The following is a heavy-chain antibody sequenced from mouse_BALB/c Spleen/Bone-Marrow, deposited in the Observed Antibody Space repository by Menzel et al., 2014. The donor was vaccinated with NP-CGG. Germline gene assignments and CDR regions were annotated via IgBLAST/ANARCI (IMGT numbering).Heavy chain of an antibody. CDR3: ARGSYYGHLDY. CDR1: GFDFRRYW. CDR2: INPDSRTI. V-gene: IGHV4-1*02. J-gene: IGHJ2*01. D-gene: IGHD2-1*01. Sequence: EVKVIESGGGLVQPGGSLKLSCAASGFDFRRYWMSWVRQAPGKGLQWIGEINPDSRTINYTPSLKDKFIISRDNAKNTLYLQMTKVRSEDTALHYCARGSYYGHLDYWGQGATLTVSS.